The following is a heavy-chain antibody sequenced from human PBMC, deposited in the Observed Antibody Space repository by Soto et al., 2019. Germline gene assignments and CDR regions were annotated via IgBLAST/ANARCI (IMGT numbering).Heavy chain of an antibody. V-gene: IGHV4-39*01. D-gene: IGHD6-19*01. CDR2: IYYSGST. J-gene: IGHJ4*02. Sequence: SETLSLTCTVSGGSISSSSYYWGWIRQPPGKGLEWIGSIYYSGSTYYNPSLKSRVTISVDTSKNQFSLKLSSVTAADTAVYYCARGRGWDYFDYWGQGTLVAVSS. CDR1: GGSISSSSYY. CDR3: ARGRGWDYFDY.